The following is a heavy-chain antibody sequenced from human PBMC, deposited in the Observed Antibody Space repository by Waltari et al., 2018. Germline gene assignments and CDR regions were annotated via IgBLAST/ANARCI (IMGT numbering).Heavy chain of an antibody. V-gene: IGHV4-38-2*01. CDR1: GYSISSGYY. J-gene: IGHJ5*02. Sequence: QVQLQESGPGLVKPSETLSLTCAVSGYSISSGYYWGWIRQPPGKGLEWIGSIYHSGSTYYNPSLNIRVTISVDTSKNQFSLKLSSVTAADTAVYYCARQGKWELLGWFDPWGQGTLVTVSS. CDR2: IYHSGST. D-gene: IGHD1-26*01. CDR3: ARQGKWELLGWFDP.